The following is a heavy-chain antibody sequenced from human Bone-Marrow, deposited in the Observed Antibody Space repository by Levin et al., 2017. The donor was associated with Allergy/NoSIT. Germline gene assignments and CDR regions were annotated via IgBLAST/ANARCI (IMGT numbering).Heavy chain of an antibody. CDR3: ARTLGYCSGDSCYYYFHY. D-gene: IGHD2-15*01. J-gene: IGHJ4*02. V-gene: IGHV4-38-2*01. CDR2: IDQSGNT. CDR1: GFSFSSYGI. Sequence: GSLRLSCDASGFSFSSYGIIWVRQPPGKGLEWIGSIDQSGNTYYNPSLKSRVTISVDTSKNQFSLRLTSVSAADTAVYYCARTLGYCSGDSCYYYFHYWGQGTLVTVSS.